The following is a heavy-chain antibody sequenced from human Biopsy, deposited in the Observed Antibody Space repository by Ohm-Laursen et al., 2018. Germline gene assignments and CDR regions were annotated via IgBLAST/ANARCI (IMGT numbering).Heavy chain of an antibody. J-gene: IGHJ6*02. V-gene: IGHV3-11*01. D-gene: IGHD4-23*01. CDR2: ISGGGTI. CDR3: ARDTRWSPYSMDV. CDR1: GFRFSDYH. Sequence: GSLRLSCSASGFRFSDYHMRWIRQAPGRGLAWVSYISGGGTIYYGDSMKGRVTISRDNAKNSLYLQMHSLRAEDTAVYYCARDTRWSPYSMDVWGQGATVTVSS.